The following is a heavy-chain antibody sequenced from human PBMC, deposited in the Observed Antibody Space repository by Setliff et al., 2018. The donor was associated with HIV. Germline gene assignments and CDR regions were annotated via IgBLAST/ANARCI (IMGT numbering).Heavy chain of an antibody. J-gene: IGHJ6*02. CDR1: GYSFSSYW. Sequence: GESLKISCKGSGYSFSSYWIGWVRQMPGKGLEWMGIIYPGDSDTRYAASVKGRFTISRDDSKSIAYLQMNSLKTEDTAVYYCTRDLTLWFGELYYYYGMDVWGQGTTVTVSS. CDR2: IYPGDSDT. D-gene: IGHD3-10*01. CDR3: TRDLTLWFGELYYYYGMDV. V-gene: IGHV5-51*01.